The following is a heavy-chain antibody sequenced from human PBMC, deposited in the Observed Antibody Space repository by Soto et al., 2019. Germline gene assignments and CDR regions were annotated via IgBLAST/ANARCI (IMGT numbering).Heavy chain of an antibody. CDR3: ARVFGSSSHLDV. D-gene: IGHD6-6*01. J-gene: IGHJ6*04. V-gene: IGHV1-8*01. Sequence: ASVKVSCKASGYTFTSYDINWVRQATGQGLEWMGWMNPNSGNTGYAQKFQGRVTMTRNTSISTAYMELSSLRSEDTAVYYCARVFGSSSHLDVWGKGTTLTISS. CDR2: MNPNSGNT. CDR1: GYTFTSYD.